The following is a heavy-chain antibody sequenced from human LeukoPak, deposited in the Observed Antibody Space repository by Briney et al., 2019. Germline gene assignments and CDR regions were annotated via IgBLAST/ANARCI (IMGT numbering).Heavy chain of an antibody. CDR2: ISSSGSTI. D-gene: IGHD3-10*01. Sequence: PGWSLRLSCAGSGFTFSDYYMSWIRQAPGKGLEWVSYISSSGSTIYYVDSVKGRFTISRDNAKNSLYLQMNSLRAEDTAVYYCASPATYYGSGSYYYWGQGTLVTVSS. J-gene: IGHJ4*02. CDR3: ASPATYYGSGSYYY. CDR1: GFTFSDYY. V-gene: IGHV3-11*01.